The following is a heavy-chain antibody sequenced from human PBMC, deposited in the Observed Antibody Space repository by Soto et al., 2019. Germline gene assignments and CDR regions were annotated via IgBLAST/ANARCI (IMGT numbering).Heavy chain of an antibody. CDR1: GFTFSSYW. D-gene: IGHD2-2*01. CDR2: ISYDGSNK. CDR3: ASGGYCSSTSCPPGWFDP. J-gene: IGHJ5*02. V-gene: IGHV3-30-3*01. Sequence: GGSLRLSCAASGFTFSSYWMSWVRQAPGKGLEWVAVISYDGSNKYYADSVKGRFTISRDNSKNTLYLQMNSLRAEDTAVYYCASGGYCSSTSCPPGWFDPWGQGTLVTVSS.